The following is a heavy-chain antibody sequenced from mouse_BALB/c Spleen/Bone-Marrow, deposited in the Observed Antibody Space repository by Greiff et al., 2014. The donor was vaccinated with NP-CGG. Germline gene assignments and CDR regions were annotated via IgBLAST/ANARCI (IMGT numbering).Heavy chain of an antibody. CDR3: ARVYYGDLDY. J-gene: IGHJ4*01. D-gene: IGHD2-13*01. CDR1: GYEFSSYW. V-gene: IGHV1-80*01. Sequence: VQLQQSGAELVRPGSSVKISCKASGYEFSSYWMNWVKQRPGQGLEWIGHIYPGDGDTNYNGKFKGKATLTADKSSSTAYMQVSSLTSEDSAVYFCARVYYGDLDYWGQGTSVTVSS. CDR2: IYPGDGDT.